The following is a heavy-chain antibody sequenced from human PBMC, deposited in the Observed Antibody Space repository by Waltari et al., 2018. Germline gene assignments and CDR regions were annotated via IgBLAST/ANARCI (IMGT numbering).Heavy chain of an antibody. D-gene: IGHD5-12*01. CDR1: GGSISSSSYY. CDR3: ARQSKDGYNFRGD. V-gene: IGHV4-39*01. CDR2: IYYSGRP. Sequence: QLQLQESGPGLVKPSETLSLTCTVSGGSISSSSYYWGWIRQPPGKGLEWIGSIYYSGRPYYNPAPKSRVTISVNTSKNQFSLKLSSVTAAEQAVYYCARQSKDGYNFRGDWGQGTLVTVSS. J-gene: IGHJ4*01.